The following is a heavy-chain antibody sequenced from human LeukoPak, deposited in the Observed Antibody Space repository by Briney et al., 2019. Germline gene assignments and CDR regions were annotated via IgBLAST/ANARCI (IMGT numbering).Heavy chain of an antibody. J-gene: IGHJ4*02. V-gene: IGHV1-2*04. CDR3: ARRRILGDCIFDY. CDR1: GYTFTGYY. CDR2: INPNSGGT. Sequence: ASVKVSCKASGYTFTGYYMHWVRQAPGQGLEWMGWINPNSGGTNYAQKFQGWVTMTRDTSISTAYMELSRLRSDDTAVYYCARRRILGDCIFDYWGQGTLVTVSS. D-gene: IGHD2-21*02.